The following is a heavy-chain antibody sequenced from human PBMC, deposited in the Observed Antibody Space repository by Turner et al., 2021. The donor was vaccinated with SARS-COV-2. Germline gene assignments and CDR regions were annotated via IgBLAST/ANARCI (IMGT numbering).Heavy chain of an antibody. CDR1: GFTFDDYA. CDR3: AKGRVAVSYYFDY. V-gene: IGHV3-9*01. Sequence: EVQLVESGGGLVQPGRSLRLPCAASGFTFDDYAMHWVRQAPGKGLEWVSGVSWNSDSIGYADSVKGRFTISRDNAKNSLYLQMHTLRAEDTALYYCAKGRVAVSYYFDYWGQGTLVTVSS. J-gene: IGHJ4*02. CDR2: VSWNSDSI. D-gene: IGHD6-19*01.